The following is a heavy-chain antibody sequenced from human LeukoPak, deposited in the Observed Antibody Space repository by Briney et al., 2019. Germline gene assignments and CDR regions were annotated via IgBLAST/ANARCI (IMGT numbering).Heavy chain of an antibody. Sequence: GGSLRPSCAASGFTFSSYGMHWVRQAPGKGLEWVAVIWYDGSNKFYADSVKGRFTISRDNSKNTLYLQMNSLRAEDTAVYYCAREYSAGWFDPWGQGTLVTVSS. J-gene: IGHJ5*02. D-gene: IGHD6-13*01. V-gene: IGHV3-33*01. CDR2: IWYDGSNK. CDR1: GFTFSSYG. CDR3: AREYSAGWFDP.